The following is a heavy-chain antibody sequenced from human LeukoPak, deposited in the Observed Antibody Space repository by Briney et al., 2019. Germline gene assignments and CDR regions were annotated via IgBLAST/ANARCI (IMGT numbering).Heavy chain of an antibody. D-gene: IGHD5-24*01. V-gene: IGHV4-59*08. Sequence: SETLSLTCTVPGGSISSYYWSWIRQPPGKGLEWIGSIYHSGSTYYNPSLKSRVTISVDTSKNQFSLKLSSVTAADTAVYYCARSPERWLQLLIDYWGQGTLVTVSS. J-gene: IGHJ4*02. CDR3: ARSPERWLQLLIDY. CDR1: GGSISSYY. CDR2: IYHSGST.